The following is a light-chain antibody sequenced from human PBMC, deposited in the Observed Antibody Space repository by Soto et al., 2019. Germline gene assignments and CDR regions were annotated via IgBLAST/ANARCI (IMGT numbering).Light chain of an antibody. CDR3: HQYGSSPST. V-gene: IGKV3-20*01. J-gene: IGKJ1*01. Sequence: EFVLTQSPGTLSLSPGERATLSCRASQTVRNNYVAWYQQKPGQAPRLLIYGASSRATGIPDRFSGSGSGTDFTLTISRLEPEDFAVYYCHQYGSSPSTFGQGTTV. CDR1: QTVRNNY. CDR2: GAS.